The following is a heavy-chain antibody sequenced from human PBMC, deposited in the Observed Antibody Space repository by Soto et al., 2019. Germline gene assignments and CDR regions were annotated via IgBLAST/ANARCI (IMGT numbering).Heavy chain of an antibody. CDR1: GYSFTSYW. CDR3: ARSSDSDSPVGY. Sequence: PGESLKISCKGSGYSFTSYWISWVRQMPGKGLEWMGRIDPSDSDTNYSPSFQGHVTISADKSISTAYLQWSSLKASDTAMYYCARSSDSDSPVGYWGQGTLVTVSS. J-gene: IGHJ4*02. D-gene: IGHD2-21*02. CDR2: IDPSDSDT. V-gene: IGHV5-10-1*01.